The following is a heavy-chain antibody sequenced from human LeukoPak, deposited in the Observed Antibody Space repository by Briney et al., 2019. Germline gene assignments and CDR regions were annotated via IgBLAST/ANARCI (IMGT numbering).Heavy chain of an antibody. CDR2: INWNGDST. CDR3: ARSRSPSIVTTASDY. CDR1: GFTFHDYG. V-gene: IGHV3-20*04. D-gene: IGHD4-11*01. J-gene: IGHJ4*02. Sequence: PGRSLRLSCAASGFTFHDYGMTWARQAPGTGLEWVSGINWNGDSTGYVDSVKGRFTISRDNAKNSLYLQMHDLRAEDTALYYCARSRSPSIVTTASDYWGQGTRVTVSS.